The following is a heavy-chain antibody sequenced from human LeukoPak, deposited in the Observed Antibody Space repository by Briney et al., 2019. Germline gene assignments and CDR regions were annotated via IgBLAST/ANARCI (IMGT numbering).Heavy chain of an antibody. V-gene: IGHV4-31*03. CDR3: ARVRDDFFFVF. J-gene: IGHJ4*02. CDR2: IYYIGST. CDR1: GGSISSSGYY. Sequence: PSQTLSLTCSVSGGSISSSGYYWSWIRQHPGKGLECIANIYYIGSTYYNPSLESRVTITVDTSTDQFSLMVASVTAAGTVVYYSARVRDDFFFVFWSQGTLVTVSS. D-gene: IGHD3-3*01.